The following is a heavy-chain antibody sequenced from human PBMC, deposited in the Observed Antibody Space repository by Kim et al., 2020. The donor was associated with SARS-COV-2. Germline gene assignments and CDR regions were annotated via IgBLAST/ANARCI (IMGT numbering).Heavy chain of an antibody. J-gene: IGHJ4*02. V-gene: IGHV3-21*01. CDR1: GFTFSSYS. Sequence: GGSLRLSCAASGFTFSSYSMNWVRQAPGKGLEWISSISSSSSYIYYADSVKGRFTISRDNAKNSLYLQMNSLRAEDTAVYYCARGTRLTGYAPGDYWGQGTLVSVSS. CDR2: ISSSSSYI. CDR3: ARGTRLTGYAPGDY. D-gene: IGHD3-9*01.